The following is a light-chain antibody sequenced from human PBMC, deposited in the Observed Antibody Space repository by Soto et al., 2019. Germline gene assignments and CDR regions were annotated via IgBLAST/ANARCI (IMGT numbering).Light chain of an antibody. CDR1: SSDVGSYDL. CDR3: CSSAGGGTYV. Sequence: QSVLTQPASVSGSPGQSIAISCTGTSSDVGSYDLVSWYQQHPGKAPKLKIYEVTKRPSGVSSRFSGSKSGNTASLTISWLLAEDDADYYCCSSAGGGTYVFGTGTKVTVL. V-gene: IGLV2-23*02. CDR2: EVT. J-gene: IGLJ1*01.